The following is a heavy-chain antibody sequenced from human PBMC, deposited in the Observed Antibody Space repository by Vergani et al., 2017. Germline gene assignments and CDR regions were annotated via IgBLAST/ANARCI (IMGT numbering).Heavy chain of an antibody. CDR3: ARVRWGSSSVNWFDP. J-gene: IGHJ5*02. CDR1: GGSISSGGYY. V-gene: IGHV4-31*03. CDR2: IYYSGST. D-gene: IGHD6-6*01. Sequence: QVQLQESGPGLVKPSQTLSLTCTVSGGSISSGGYYWSWIRQHPGKGLEWIGYIYYSGSTYYNPSLKSRVTISVDTSKNQFSLKLSSVTAADTAVYYCARVRWGSSSVNWFDPWGQGTLVTVSS.